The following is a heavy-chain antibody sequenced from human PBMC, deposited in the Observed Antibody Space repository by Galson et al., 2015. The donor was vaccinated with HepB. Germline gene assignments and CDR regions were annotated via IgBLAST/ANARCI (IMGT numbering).Heavy chain of an antibody. CDR3: ARLIQWFGELLFDY. Sequence: LSLTCTVSGGSISSYYWSWIRQPPGKGLEWIGYIYYSGSTNYNPSLKSRVTISVDTSKNQFSLKLSSVTAADTAVYYCARLIQWFGELLFDYWGQGTLVTVSS. V-gene: IGHV4-59*08. D-gene: IGHD3-10*01. J-gene: IGHJ4*02. CDR1: GGSISSYY. CDR2: IYYSGST.